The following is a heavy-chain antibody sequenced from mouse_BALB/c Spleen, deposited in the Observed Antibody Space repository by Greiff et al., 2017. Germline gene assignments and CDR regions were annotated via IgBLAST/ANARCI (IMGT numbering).Heavy chain of an antibody. J-gene: IGHJ3*01. Sequence: EVKLQESGPSLVKPSQTLSLTCSVTGDSITSGYWNWIRKFPGNKLEYMGYISYSGSTYYNPSLKSRISITRDTSKNQYYLQLNSVTTEDTATYYCARGKLGMAWFAYWGQGTLVTVSA. CDR2: ISYSGST. CDR3: ARGKLGMAWFAY. D-gene: IGHD4-1*01. V-gene: IGHV3-8*02. CDR1: GDSITSGY.